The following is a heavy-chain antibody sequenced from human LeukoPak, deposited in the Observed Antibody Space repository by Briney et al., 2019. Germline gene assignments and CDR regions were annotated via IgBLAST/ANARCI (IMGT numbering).Heavy chain of an antibody. CDR2: INPNSGGT. Sequence: GASVKVSCKASGCTFTGYYVHWVRQAPGQGVEWMGWINPNSGGTNYAQKFQGRVTMTRDTSISTAYMELSRLRSDDTAVYYCARVRVSSPLDYWGQGTLVTVSS. J-gene: IGHJ4*02. CDR3: ARVRVSSPLDY. V-gene: IGHV1-2*02. CDR1: GCTFTGYY. D-gene: IGHD6-6*01.